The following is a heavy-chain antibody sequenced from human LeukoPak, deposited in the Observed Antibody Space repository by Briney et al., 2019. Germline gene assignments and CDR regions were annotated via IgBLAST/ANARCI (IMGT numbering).Heavy chain of an antibody. Sequence: SETLSLTCTVSGGSISSYYWSWIRQPPGKGLEWIGYIYYSGSTNYNPSLKSRVTISVDTSKNQFSLKLSSVTAADTAVYYCARGQSLGRLLWFGELFDYWGQGTLVTVSS. V-gene: IGHV4-59*12. CDR1: GGSISSYY. D-gene: IGHD3-10*01. J-gene: IGHJ4*02. CDR2: IYYSGST. CDR3: ARGQSLGRLLWFGELFDY.